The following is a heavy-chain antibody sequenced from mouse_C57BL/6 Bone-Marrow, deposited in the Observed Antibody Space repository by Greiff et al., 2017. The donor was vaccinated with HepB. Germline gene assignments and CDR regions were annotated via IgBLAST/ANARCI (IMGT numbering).Heavy chain of an antibody. Sequence: VQLQQSGPGLVEPSQSLSITCTVSGFSLTSYGVDWVRQSPGKGLEWLGVIWGVGSTNYNSALKSRLSISKDNSKSQVFLKMNSLQTDDTAMYYCATDYGSSPFAYWGQGTLVTVSA. D-gene: IGHD1-1*01. CDR1: GFSLTSYG. V-gene: IGHV2-6*01. J-gene: IGHJ3*01. CDR2: IWGVGST. CDR3: ATDYGSSPFAY.